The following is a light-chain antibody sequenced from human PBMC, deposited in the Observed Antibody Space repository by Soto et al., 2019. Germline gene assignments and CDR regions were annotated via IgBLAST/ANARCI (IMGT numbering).Light chain of an antibody. V-gene: IGKV1-5*03. CDR3: QQYNSYPHT. CDR1: QSISSW. J-gene: IGKJ2*01. Sequence: DIQMTQSPSTLSASVGDRVTITCRASQSISSWLAWYQQKPGKAPKLRLYKASSSQSGVPSRFSGSGSGTEFTLTISSLQTDYCATYFCQQYNSYPHTFGKGTTLEI. CDR2: KAS.